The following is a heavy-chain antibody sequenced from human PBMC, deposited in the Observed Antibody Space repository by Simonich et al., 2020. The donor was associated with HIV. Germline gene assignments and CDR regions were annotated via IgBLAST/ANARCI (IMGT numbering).Heavy chain of an antibody. V-gene: IGHV4-34*04. CDR3: ARGNQRANWGYPPRHWFDT. CDR2: VSHGGGT. J-gene: IGHJ5*02. D-gene: IGHD7-27*01. Sequence: QVQLQQWGAGLLKPSETLSLTCAVYGGSFSGYYWSWIRQPPGKGLGGIGGVSHGGGTYHSPAHMSQPTISLDTSKSQFSLKLTSVTAADTALYFCARGNQRANWGYPPRHWFDTWGQGTLVSVSS. CDR1: GGSFSGYY.